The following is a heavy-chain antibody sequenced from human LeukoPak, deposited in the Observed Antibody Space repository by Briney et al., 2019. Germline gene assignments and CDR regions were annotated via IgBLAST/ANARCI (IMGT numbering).Heavy chain of an antibody. D-gene: IGHD4/OR15-4a*01. Sequence: ATVKISCKVSGYTFTDYYMHWVQQAPGKGLEWMGLVDPEDGETIYAEKFQGRVTITADTSTDTAYMELSSLRSEDTAVYYRATDPRLGAERAFDIWGQGTMVTVSS. V-gene: IGHV1-69-2*01. CDR3: ATDPRLGAERAFDI. CDR1: GYTFTDYY. CDR2: VDPEDGET. J-gene: IGHJ3*02.